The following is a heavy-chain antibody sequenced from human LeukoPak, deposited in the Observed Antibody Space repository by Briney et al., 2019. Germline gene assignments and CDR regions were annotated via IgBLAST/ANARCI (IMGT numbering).Heavy chain of an antibody. J-gene: IGHJ4*02. CDR1: GFTFSSYA. V-gene: IGHV3-23*01. CDR3: ARGLWFGEL. D-gene: IGHD3-10*01. Sequence: GGSLRLSCAASGFTFSSYAMSWVRQAPGKGLEWVSAISGSGGSTYYADSVKGRFTISRDNSNNTVCLQMNSLRAEDTAVYYCARGLWFGELWGQGTLVTVSS. CDR2: ISGSGGST.